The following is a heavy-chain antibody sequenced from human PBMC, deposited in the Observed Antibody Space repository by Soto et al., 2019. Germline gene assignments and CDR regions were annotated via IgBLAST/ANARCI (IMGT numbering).Heavy chain of an antibody. CDR3: ATASGYDYEPFDY. Sequence: SETLSLTCTVSGGSVSSYYWSWIRQPPGKGLEWIGYIYYSGNTNYNPSLKSRVTISVDTSKNQFSLKLSSVTAADTALYYCATASGYDYEPFDYWGQGTLVTVSS. J-gene: IGHJ4*02. V-gene: IGHV4-59*02. CDR2: IYYSGNT. D-gene: IGHD5-12*01. CDR1: GGSVSSYY.